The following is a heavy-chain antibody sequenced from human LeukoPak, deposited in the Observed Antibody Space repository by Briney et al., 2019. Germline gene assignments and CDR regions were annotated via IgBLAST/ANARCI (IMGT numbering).Heavy chain of an antibody. CDR3: ARERAARLCDY. V-gene: IGHV3-74*01. J-gene: IGHJ4*02. D-gene: IGHD6-6*01. CDR1: GFTSVTYW. CDR2: INTDGSST. Sequence: GGSLRLSCAASGFTSVTYWMHWVRQVQGKGLGWVSRINTDGSSTTYADSAKGRFTISRDNAKNTLYLQMNSLRAEDTAVYYCARERAARLCDYWGQGTLVTVSS.